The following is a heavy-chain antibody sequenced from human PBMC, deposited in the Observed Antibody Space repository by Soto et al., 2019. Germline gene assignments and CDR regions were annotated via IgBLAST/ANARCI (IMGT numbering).Heavy chain of an antibody. CDR3: ARENSIASLSYYYGMEV. CDR1: GGTFTGNP. Sequence: QVQLVQSGAEVKKPGSSVKVSCKASGGTFTGNPISWVRQAPGRGLEWMGGIIPMFGTTNYAQKFRGRVTITADVSTTTVYMELNSLRSEDTAVYYCARENSIASLSYYYGMEVWGQVTTVTVSS. CDR2: IIPMFGTT. D-gene: IGHD6-6*01. V-gene: IGHV1-69*01. J-gene: IGHJ6*02.